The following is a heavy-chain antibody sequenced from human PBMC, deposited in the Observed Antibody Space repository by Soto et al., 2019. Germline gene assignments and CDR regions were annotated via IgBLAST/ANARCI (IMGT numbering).Heavy chain of an antibody. Sequence: SQTLSLTCAISGDSVSSNSAAWNWIRQSPSRGLEWLGRTYYRSKWYNDYAVSVKSRITINPDTSKNQFSLQLNSVTPEDTAVYCCARDPFVPAAIDDYYYYGMDVWGKGTRVTVSS. D-gene: IGHD2-2*01. CDR3: ARDPFVPAAIDDYYYYGMDV. CDR2: TYYRSKWYN. V-gene: IGHV6-1*01. CDR1: GDSVSSNSAA. J-gene: IGHJ6*04.